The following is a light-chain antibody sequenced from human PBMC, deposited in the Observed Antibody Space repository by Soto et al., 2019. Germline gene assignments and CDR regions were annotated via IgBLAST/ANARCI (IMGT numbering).Light chain of an antibody. J-gene: IGKJ3*01. CDR2: DAS. CDR3: QQRSNWPPEVT. CDR1: QSVRSS. V-gene: IGKV3-11*01. Sequence: EIVLTQSPDTLSLSPGERATLSCRASQSVRSSLGWYQQKPGQAPRLLIYDASKSATGIPARFSGSGSGTDFTLTISSLEPEDFAVYYCQQRSNWPPEVTFGPGTKVDIK.